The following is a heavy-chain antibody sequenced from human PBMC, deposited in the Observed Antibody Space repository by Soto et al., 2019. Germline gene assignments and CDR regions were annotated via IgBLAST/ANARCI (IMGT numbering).Heavy chain of an antibody. CDR3: ARHSDSSSWYSWWFDP. CDR1: GGSFSGYY. Sequence: SETLSLTCAVYGGSFSGYYWSWIRQPPGKGLEWIGEINHSGSTNYNPSLKSRVTISVDTSKNQFSLKLSSVTAADTAVYYCARHSDSSSWYSWWFDPWGQGTLVTVSS. D-gene: IGHD6-13*01. CDR2: INHSGST. V-gene: IGHV4-34*01. J-gene: IGHJ5*02.